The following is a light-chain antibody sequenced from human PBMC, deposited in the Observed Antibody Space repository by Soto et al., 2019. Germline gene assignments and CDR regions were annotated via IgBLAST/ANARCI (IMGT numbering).Light chain of an antibody. J-gene: IGKJ2*01. CDR3: MQSLQTLST. Sequence: EIVMTQSPLSLSVTPGEPASISCRSNQSLLKSGGYNYLDWYLQKPGQSPQLVIYMGAGRAPGVPDRFSGRGSGTSFTLEISRVEAEDVGIYYCMQSLQTLSTFGQGTKLEIK. V-gene: IGKV2-28*01. CDR1: QSLLKSGGYNY. CDR2: MGA.